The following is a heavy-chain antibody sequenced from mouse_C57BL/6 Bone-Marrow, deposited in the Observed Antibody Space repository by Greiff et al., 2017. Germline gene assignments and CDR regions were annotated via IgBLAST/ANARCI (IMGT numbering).Heavy chain of an antibody. V-gene: IGHV14-4*01. J-gene: IGHJ2*01. CDR2: IDPENGDT. CDR1: GFNIRDDY. D-gene: IGHD1-3*01. Sequence: VHLPHSRAELVRPGASVKLSCTASGFNIRDDYMHWVKQRPEQGLEWIGWIDPENGDTEYASKFQGKATITADTSSNTAYLQLSSLTSEDTAVYYYTTYIYWGQGTTLTVSS. CDR3: TTYIY.